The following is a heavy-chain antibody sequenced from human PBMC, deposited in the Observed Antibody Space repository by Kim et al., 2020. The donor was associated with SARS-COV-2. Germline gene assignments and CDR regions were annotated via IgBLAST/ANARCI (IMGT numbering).Heavy chain of an antibody. CDR2: IIPIFGTA. CDR3: AREKRRMTTVTTGGFDY. D-gene: IGHD4-17*01. V-gene: IGHV1-69*13. J-gene: IGHJ4*02. Sequence: SVKVSCKASGGTFSSYAISWVRQAPGQGLEWMGGIIPIFGTANYAQKFQGRVTITADESTSTAYMELSSLRSEDTAVYYCAREKRRMTTVTTGGFDYWGQGTLVTVSS. CDR1: GGTFSSYA.